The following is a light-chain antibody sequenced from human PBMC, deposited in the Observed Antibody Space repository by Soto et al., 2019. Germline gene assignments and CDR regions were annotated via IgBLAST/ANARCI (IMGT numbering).Light chain of an antibody. CDR1: SSDVGGYDF. Sequence: QSVLTQPASVSGSPGQSITISCTGTSSDVGGYDFVSWYQQHPGKAPKLMIFEVSNRPSGVSNRFSGSKSGNTAPLTISGLQAEDEADYYCSSYTSSTSYVFATGTKLTVL. CDR2: EVS. J-gene: IGLJ1*01. CDR3: SSYTSSTSYV. V-gene: IGLV2-14*01.